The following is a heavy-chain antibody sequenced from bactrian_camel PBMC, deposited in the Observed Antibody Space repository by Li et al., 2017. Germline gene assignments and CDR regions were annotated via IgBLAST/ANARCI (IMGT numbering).Heavy chain of an antibody. Sequence: HVQLVESGGASVQAGGSLRLSCTPSGYTFSSDRVGWFRQAPGKEREGVAGVYRDGGNPHYADSVKGRFTISRDNAKNALSLHMTNLTPEDSATYYCAADPPCGLDSAPRHRYWGQGTQVTVS. J-gene: IGHJ4*01. V-gene: IGHV3-3*01. D-gene: IGHD8*01. CDR1: GYTFSSDR. CDR3: AADPPCGLDSAPRHRY. CDR2: VYRDGGNP.